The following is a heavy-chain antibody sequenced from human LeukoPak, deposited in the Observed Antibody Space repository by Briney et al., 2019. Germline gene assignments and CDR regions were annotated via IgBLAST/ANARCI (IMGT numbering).Heavy chain of an antibody. V-gene: IGHV3-30*02. CDR2: IRFDGSNT. Sequence: GGSLRLSCAASGFTFNTYDMHWVRQAPGKGLEWVALIRFDGSNTSYADSVKGRFTISRDNSKNTLYLQMNSLRADDTAVYYCTGDFDYWGQGTMVTVSS. CDR3: TGDFDY. CDR1: GFTFNTYD. J-gene: IGHJ4*02.